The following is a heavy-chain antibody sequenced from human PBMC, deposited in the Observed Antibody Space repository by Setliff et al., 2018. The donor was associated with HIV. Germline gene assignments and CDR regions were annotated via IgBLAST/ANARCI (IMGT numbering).Heavy chain of an antibody. J-gene: IGHJ4*02. Sequence: SGPTLVNPTQTLTLTCTFSGFSLSTSGVGVGWIRQPPGKALEWLALIYWDDDKYYITSLKTRLTISKDTSKNKVVLTMTNMDPVDSATYFCARTRPPSGLASAYFFDSWGQGTLVTVSS. V-gene: IGHV2-70*01. CDR1: GFSLSTSGVG. CDR2: IYWDDDK. D-gene: IGHD6-25*01. CDR3: ARTRPPSGLASAYFFDS.